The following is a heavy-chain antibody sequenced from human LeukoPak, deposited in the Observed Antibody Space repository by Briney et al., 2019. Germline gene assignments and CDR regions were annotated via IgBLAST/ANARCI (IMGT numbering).Heavy chain of an antibody. CDR2: IYYSGST. Sequence: SETLSLTCTVSGGSISSHYWSWIRQPPGKGLEWIGYIYYSGSTNYNPSLKSRVTISVDTSKNQFSLKLSSVTAADTAVYYCARDSSPTDYWGQGTLVTVSS. J-gene: IGHJ4*02. V-gene: IGHV4-59*11. CDR3: ARDSSPTDY. D-gene: IGHD6-13*01. CDR1: GGSISSHY.